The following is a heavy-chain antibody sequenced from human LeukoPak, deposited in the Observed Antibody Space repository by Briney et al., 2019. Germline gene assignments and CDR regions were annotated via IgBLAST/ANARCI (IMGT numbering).Heavy chain of an antibody. CDR1: GFTFRTYT. CDR2: ISDDGNNA. Sequence: GGSLRLSCAASGFTFRTYTMHWVRQAPGKGLEWVAAISDDGNNAFYSDSAKGRLTISRDSSNNTLYLQMNSLRAEDTAVYYCARDWRDYDILNSYCFDYWGQGTLVTVSS. D-gene: IGHD3-9*01. CDR3: ARDWRDYDILNSYCFDY. V-gene: IGHV3-30-3*01. J-gene: IGHJ4*02.